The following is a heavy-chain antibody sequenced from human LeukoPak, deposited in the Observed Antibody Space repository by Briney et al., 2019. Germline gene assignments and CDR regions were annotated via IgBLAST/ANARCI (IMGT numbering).Heavy chain of an antibody. J-gene: IGHJ5*02. CDR2: IYPGDSDT. CDR3: ARHPPEPLSSWFPWGWFDP. D-gene: IGHD6-13*01. Sequence: PGESLKISSKGSGYSFTNYWIGWVRQMPGKGLEWMGIIYPGDSDTRYSPSSQGQVTISADKSISTAYLQWSSLKASDTAMYYCARHPPEPLSSWFPWGWFDPWGQGTLVTVSS. V-gene: IGHV5-51*01. CDR1: GYSFTNYW.